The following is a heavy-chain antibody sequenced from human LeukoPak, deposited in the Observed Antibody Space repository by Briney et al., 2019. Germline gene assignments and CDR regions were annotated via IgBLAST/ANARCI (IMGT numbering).Heavy chain of an antibody. J-gene: IGHJ4*02. D-gene: IGHD3-9*01. V-gene: IGHV3-48*03. CDR1: GFTFSSYE. CDR3: ARGGRYFDWLLGY. Sequence: GGSLRLSCAASGFTFSSYEMNWVCQAPGKGLDWVSYISSSGSTIYYADSVEGRFTISRDNAKNSLYLQMNSLRAEDTAVYYCARGGRYFDWLLGYWGQGTLVTVSS. CDR2: ISSSGSTI.